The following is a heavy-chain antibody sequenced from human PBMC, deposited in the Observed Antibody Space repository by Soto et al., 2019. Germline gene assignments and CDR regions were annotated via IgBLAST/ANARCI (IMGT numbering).Heavy chain of an antibody. CDR3: AREVLLGCSGGSCYSGYFDY. J-gene: IGHJ4*02. V-gene: IGHV1-69*04. Sequence: ASVKVSCKASGGTFSSYTISWVRQAPGQGLEWMGRIIPILGIANYAQKFQGRVTITADKSTSTAYMELSSLRSEDTAVYYCAREVLLGCSGGSCYSGYFDYWGQGTLVTVSS. D-gene: IGHD2-15*01. CDR1: GGTFSSYT. CDR2: IIPILGIA.